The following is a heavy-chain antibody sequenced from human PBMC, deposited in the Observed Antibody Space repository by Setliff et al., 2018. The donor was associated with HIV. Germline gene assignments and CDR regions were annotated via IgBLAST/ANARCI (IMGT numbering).Heavy chain of an antibody. CDR1: GFTFSSHS. V-gene: IGHV3-21*03. CDR2: ISSSSSYI. Sequence: GVLRLSCAASGFTFSSHSMNWVRQAPGKGLEWVSSISSSSSYINYADSVKGRFTISRDNAKNSLYLQMNSLRAEDTAVYYCARDQGNYVPLGYYYGMDVWGQGTTVTVSS. D-gene: IGHD1-7*01. J-gene: IGHJ6*02. CDR3: ARDQGNYVPLGYYYGMDV.